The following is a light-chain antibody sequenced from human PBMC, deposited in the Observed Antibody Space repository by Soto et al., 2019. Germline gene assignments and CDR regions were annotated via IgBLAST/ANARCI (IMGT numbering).Light chain of an antibody. V-gene: IGKV3-20*01. CDR1: QSVSSSY. CDR2: GAS. Sequence: EIVLTQSPGTLSLSPGERATLSCRASQSVSSSYLAWCQQKPGQAPRLLIYGASSRATGIPDRFSGSGSGTDFTITISRLAPEDFAVYYCQQYDSSPITFGQGTRLEMK. CDR3: QQYDSSPIT. J-gene: IGKJ5*01.